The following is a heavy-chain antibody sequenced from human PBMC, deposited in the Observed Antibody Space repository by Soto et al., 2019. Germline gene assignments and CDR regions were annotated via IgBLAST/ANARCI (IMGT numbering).Heavy chain of an antibody. J-gene: IGHJ4*02. CDR2: ISGSGGST. V-gene: IGHV3-23*01. CDR3: AKGNYYDSSASRFHFDN. Sequence: PGESLKISCAASGFTFSNYAMNWVRQAPGKGLEWVSGISGSGGSTYYADSMKGRFTISRDNSKNTLYLQMNSLRAEDTAVYYCAKGNYYDSSASRFHFDNWGQGTLVTVSS. CDR1: GFTFSNYA. D-gene: IGHD3-22*01.